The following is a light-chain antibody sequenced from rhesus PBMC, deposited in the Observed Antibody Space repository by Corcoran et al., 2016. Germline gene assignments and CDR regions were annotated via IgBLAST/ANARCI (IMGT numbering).Light chain of an antibody. V-gene: IGKV1-44*02. J-gene: IGKJ2*01. Sequence: DIQMTQSPSSLSASVGDRVTITFRASQTISSYLAWYHQKPGKVPKLLIYAASSLERGVPYRFSGSGSWTEFTLNISSLQTEDFATDYCQQHNSHPHSFGQGTKVEIK. CDR3: QQHNSHPHS. CDR2: AAS. CDR1: QTISSY.